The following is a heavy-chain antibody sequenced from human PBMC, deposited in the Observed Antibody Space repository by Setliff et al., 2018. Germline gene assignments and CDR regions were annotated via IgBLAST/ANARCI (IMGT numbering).Heavy chain of an antibody. CDR1: GASITNINYY. D-gene: IGHD3-16*01. Sequence: SETLSLTCTVSGASITNINYYCGLIRQPPGKGLEWIGXIXXXGRTFYNPSXXSRVTISVDTSKNQFSLTLSSVTAADTAVYYCARLPNYVWGSPVDYWGQGTLVTVSS. CDR3: ARLPNYVWGSPVDY. CDR2: IXXXGRT. J-gene: IGHJ4*02. V-gene: IGHV4-39*01.